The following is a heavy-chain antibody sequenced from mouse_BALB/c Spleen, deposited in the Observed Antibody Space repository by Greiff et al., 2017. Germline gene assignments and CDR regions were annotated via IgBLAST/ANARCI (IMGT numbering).Heavy chain of an antibody. CDR1: GFSLPGYG. CDR3: ARDLRYGNYCYAMDY. CDR2: IWGDGST. D-gene: IGHD2-10*02. Sequence: QVQLKQSGPGLVAPSQSLSITCTVSGFSLPGYGVHWVRQPPGKGLEWLGMIWGDGSTDYNSALTSRLSISKDNSKSQVFLKMNSLQTDDTARYYCARDLRYGNYCYAMDYWGQGTSVTVSA. J-gene: IGHJ4*01. V-gene: IGHV2-6-7*01.